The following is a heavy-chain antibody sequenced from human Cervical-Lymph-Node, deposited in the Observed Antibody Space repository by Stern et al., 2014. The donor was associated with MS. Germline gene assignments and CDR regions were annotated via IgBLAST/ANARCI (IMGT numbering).Heavy chain of an antibody. J-gene: IGHJ5*02. CDR3: ARHLGSHESGWFDP. Sequence: VQLVPSGAEVKKPGSSVKVSCQASGGTLISYPISWVRQAPGQWLEWLGGIMPILGTSNYAHKFQGRVTITADESTTTIYMELRSLKSEDTAVYYCARHLGSHESGWFDPWGQGTLVTVSS. CDR2: IMPILGTS. D-gene: IGHD1-26*01. V-gene: IGHV1-69*01. CDR1: GGTLISYP.